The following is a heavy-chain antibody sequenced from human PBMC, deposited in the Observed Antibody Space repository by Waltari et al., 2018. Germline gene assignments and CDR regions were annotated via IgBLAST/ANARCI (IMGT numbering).Heavy chain of an antibody. V-gene: IGHV3-7*01. D-gene: IGHD6-13*01. CDR2: IKQDGSEK. J-gene: IGHJ4*02. CDR1: GFTFSSYW. CDR3: ASGKERAAAGTFDY. Sequence: EVQLVESGGGLVQPGGSLRLSCAASGFTFSSYWMSWVRKAPGKGLEWVANIKQDGSEKYYVDSVKGRFTISRDNAKNSLYLQMNSLRAEDTAVYYCASGKERAAAGTFDYWGQGTLVTVSS.